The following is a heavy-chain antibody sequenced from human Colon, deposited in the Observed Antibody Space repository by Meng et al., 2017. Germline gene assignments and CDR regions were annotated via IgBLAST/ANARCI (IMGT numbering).Heavy chain of an antibody. D-gene: IGHD3-16*02. Sequence: QPQLAQAAPGLVKPPPTLSLPCAISVDSVSSKTAVWNWIRQSPSRGLEWLGRTYYRAKWNHDYAESLRGRITINPDTSNNQISLQLSSVTPEDTAVYYCTRGLEFYRFEYWGQGTLVTVSS. V-gene: IGHV6-1*01. CDR1: VDSVSSKTAV. CDR3: TRGLEFYRFEY. CDR2: TYYRAKWNH. J-gene: IGHJ4*02.